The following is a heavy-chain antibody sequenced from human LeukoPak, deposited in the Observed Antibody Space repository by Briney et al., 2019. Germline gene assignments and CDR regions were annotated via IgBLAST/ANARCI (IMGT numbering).Heavy chain of an antibody. V-gene: IGHV4-59*12. CDR1: GGSISTYY. D-gene: IGHD6-6*01. CDR3: ARGYSSSSVLGYYYYYMDV. Sequence: SEPLSLACTVSGGSISTYYWSWIRQSPGKGLEGIGYISYSGNTDYNPSLQSRVTISLYTSKNQFSLKLSSVTAADTALYYSARGYSSSSVLGYYYYYMDVWGKGTTVTVS. CDR2: ISYSGNT. J-gene: IGHJ6*03.